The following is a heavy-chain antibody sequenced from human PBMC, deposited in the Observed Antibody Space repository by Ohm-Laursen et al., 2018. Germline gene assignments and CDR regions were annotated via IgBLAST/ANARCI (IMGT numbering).Heavy chain of an antibody. J-gene: IGHJ4*02. Sequence: SLRLSCTASGFTFRSYAMSWVRQAPGKGLEWVSFIGSSSTPIYYTDSVKGRFTTSRDNAKNSLYLQMNSLRAEDTAVYYCARGSSTSDWWGQGTLVTVSS. D-gene: IGHD2-2*01. CDR1: GFTFRSYA. CDR3: ARGSSTSDW. V-gene: IGHV3-48*01. CDR2: IGSSSTPI.